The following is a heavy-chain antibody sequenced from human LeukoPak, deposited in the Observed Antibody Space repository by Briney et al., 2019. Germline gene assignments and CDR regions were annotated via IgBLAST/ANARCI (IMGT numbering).Heavy chain of an antibody. D-gene: IGHD6-19*01. J-gene: IGHJ4*02. V-gene: IGHV3-21*01. CDR3: ARDGSSGGRPFDY. Sequence: GGSLRLSCAASGFTFSSYSMNWVRQAPGKGLEWVSSISSSSSYIYYADSVKDRFTISRDNAKNSLYLQMNSLRAEDTAVYYCARDGSSGGRPFDYWGQGTLVTVSS. CDR1: GFTFSSYS. CDR2: ISSSSSYI.